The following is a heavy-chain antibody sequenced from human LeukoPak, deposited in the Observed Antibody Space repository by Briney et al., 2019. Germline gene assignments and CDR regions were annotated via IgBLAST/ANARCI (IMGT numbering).Heavy chain of an antibody. Sequence: ASVKVSCKASGYPFTSYDLNWVRRATGQGLEWMGWMSPASGNTGYAQEFQGRVTMTRDTSVSTAYMELNSLRSEDTAVYYCARGPPNWGFDSWGQGTLVTVSS. CDR1: GYPFTSYD. CDR3: ARGPPNWGFDS. D-gene: IGHD7-27*01. CDR2: MSPASGNT. V-gene: IGHV1-8*01. J-gene: IGHJ4*02.